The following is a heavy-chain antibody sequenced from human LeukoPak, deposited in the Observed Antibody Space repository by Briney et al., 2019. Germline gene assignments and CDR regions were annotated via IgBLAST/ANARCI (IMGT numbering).Heavy chain of an antibody. V-gene: IGHV3-74*01. CDR1: GFTFSSYW. CDR2: INSDGSST. J-gene: IGHJ4*02. CDR3: ARDSNDWELRPNY. D-gene: IGHD1-26*01. Sequence: GGSLRLSCAGSGFTFSSYWMHWVRRAPGKGLVWVSHINSDGSSTNYADSVKGRFTISRDNAKNTLYLQMNSLRAEDTAVYYCARDSNDWELRPNYRGQGTLVTVSS.